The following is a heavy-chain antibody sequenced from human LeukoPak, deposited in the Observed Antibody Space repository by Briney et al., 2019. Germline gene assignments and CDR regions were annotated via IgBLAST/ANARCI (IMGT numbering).Heavy chain of an antibody. D-gene: IGHD3-10*02. V-gene: IGHV1-2*02. CDR2: INPNSGGT. CDR3: ARDMFLRNIPGY. J-gene: IGHJ4*02. CDR1: GYTFTGYY. Sequence: GASVKVSCKASGYTFTGYYMHWVRQAPGQGLEWMGWINPNSGGTNYAQKFQGRVTMTRDTSISTAYMELSSLRSEDTAVYYCARDMFLRNIPGYWGQGTLVTVSS.